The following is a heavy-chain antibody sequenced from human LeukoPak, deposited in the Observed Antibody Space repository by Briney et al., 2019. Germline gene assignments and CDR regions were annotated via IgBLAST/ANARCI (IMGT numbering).Heavy chain of an antibody. CDR3: ARLGPVVPTANDAFDI. CDR2: IYHSGDT. Sequence: SETLSLTCTVSGASIRSYGFYWGWVRQPPGRGLEWIGSIYHSGDTYYNPSLTSRVTIAVDTSKNQFSLKLISVAAADTAVYYCARLGPVVPTANDAFDIWGQGTMVTVSS. V-gene: IGHV4-39*01. D-gene: IGHD2-2*01. CDR1: GASIRSYGFY. J-gene: IGHJ3*02.